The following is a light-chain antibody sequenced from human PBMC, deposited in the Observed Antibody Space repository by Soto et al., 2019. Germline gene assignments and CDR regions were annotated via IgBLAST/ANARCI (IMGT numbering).Light chain of an antibody. V-gene: IGKV3-20*01. Sequence: IVMTQSPATLSVSLGERATLSCRASQSVSSNLAWYQLKPGQAPRFLIYGASTRATGIPDRFSGSGSGTDFTLTISRLEPEDFAVYYCQQYGSSWTFGQGTKVDIK. J-gene: IGKJ1*01. CDR3: QQYGSSWT. CDR1: QSVSSN. CDR2: GAS.